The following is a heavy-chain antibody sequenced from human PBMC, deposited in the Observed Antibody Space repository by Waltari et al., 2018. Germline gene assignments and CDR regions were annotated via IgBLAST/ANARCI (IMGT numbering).Heavy chain of an antibody. CDR2: INPNSGGT. CDR1: GYTFTGYY. D-gene: IGHD2-15*01. CDR3: ARDLEDIVVVVAANDY. J-gene: IGHJ4*02. Sequence: QVQLVQSGAEVKKPGASVKVSCQASGYTFTGYYMQLVRQAPGQGLEWMGRINPNSGGTNYAQKFQGRVTMTRDTSISTAYMELSRLRSDDTAVYYCARDLEDIVVVVAANDYWGQGTLVTVSS. V-gene: IGHV1-2*06.